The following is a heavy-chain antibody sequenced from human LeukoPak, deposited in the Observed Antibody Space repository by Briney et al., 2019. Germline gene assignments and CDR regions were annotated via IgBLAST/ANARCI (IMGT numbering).Heavy chain of an antibody. D-gene: IGHD4-17*01. V-gene: IGHV4-30-2*01. CDR3: ARSPTGSAWFDP. Sequence: SETLSLTCAVSGGSISSGSYSWSWIRQPPGKGLEWIGYIYQSGSTYYNPSLKSRVTISVDRSKNQFSLRLSSVTAADTAVYYCARSPTGSAWFDPWGQGTLVTVSS. CDR2: IYQSGST. CDR1: GGSISSGSYS. J-gene: IGHJ5*02.